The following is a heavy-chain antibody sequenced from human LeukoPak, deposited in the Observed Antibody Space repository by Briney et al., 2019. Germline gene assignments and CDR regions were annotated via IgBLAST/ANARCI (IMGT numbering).Heavy chain of an antibody. CDR3: AKGHDFWSGYYPV. CDR1: GFTVISNY. J-gene: IGHJ4*02. D-gene: IGHD3-3*01. Sequence: GGSLRLSCAASGFTVISNYMSWVRQAPGKGLEWVSVIYSGGSAYYADSVKGRFTISRDNSKNTLYLQMNSLRAEDTAVYYCAKGHDFWSGYYPVWGQGTLVTVSS. CDR2: IYSGGSA. V-gene: IGHV3-53*01.